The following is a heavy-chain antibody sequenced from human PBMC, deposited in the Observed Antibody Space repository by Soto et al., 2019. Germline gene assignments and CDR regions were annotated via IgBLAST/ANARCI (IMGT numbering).Heavy chain of an antibody. D-gene: IGHD6-19*01. Sequence: QVLLQESGPGLVQPSGTLSLSCAVSGVSISSNYYWGWVRQPPGKGLGWLVDISLIGSVNYSPSLMTRVTISMDSSENQFSLKLNSVTAADTAVYYCVRSFGWYAIDYWGQGTLVIVSS. V-gene: IGHV4-4*02. CDR2: ISLIGSV. CDR1: GVSISSNYY. J-gene: IGHJ4*02. CDR3: VRSFGWYAIDY.